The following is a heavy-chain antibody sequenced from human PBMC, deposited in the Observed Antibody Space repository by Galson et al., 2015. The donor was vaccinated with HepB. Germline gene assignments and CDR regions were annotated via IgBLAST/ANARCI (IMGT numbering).Heavy chain of an antibody. CDR1: GFAVSGNY. D-gene: IGHD3-9*01. V-gene: IGHV3-66*01. CDR3: AREYYDILTGHDAFDI. J-gene: IGHJ3*02. CDR2: IYSGGST. Sequence: SLRLSCAASGFAVSGNYMSWVAQAPGKGLECVSVIYSGGSTDYADSVKGRFTISRDNSKNTLYLQMNSLRAEDTAVYYCAREYYDILTGHDAFDIWGQGTMVTVSS.